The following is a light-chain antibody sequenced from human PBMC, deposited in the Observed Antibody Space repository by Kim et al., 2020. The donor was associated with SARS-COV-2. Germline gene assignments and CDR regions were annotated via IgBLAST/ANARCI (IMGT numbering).Light chain of an antibody. CDR3: QSYNRDNVI. Sequence: GKTVTISCTRSSGSIDDNYVQWYQQRPGGVPTTVIYEDDQRPSEVSDRFSGSIDNSSNSASLTISGLRTEDEADYYCQSYNRDNVIFGGGTQLTVL. J-gene: IGLJ2*01. CDR2: EDD. CDR1: SGSIDDNY. V-gene: IGLV6-57*03.